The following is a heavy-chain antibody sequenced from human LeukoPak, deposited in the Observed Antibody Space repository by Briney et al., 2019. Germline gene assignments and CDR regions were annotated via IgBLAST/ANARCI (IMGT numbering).Heavy chain of an antibody. J-gene: IGHJ4*02. D-gene: IGHD2-15*01. V-gene: IGHV3-48*01. CDR3: ARSSTRYCSGGSCYSGVLGYFDY. Sequence: GGSRRLSCGASGFTFSTYNINWVRQAPGKGLEWVSYISSSRRTISYADSVKGRFTISRDNAKNSLYLQMNSLRAEDTAVYYCARSSTRYCSGGSCYSGVLGYFDYWGQGTLVTVSS. CDR1: GFTFSTYN. CDR2: ISSSRRTI.